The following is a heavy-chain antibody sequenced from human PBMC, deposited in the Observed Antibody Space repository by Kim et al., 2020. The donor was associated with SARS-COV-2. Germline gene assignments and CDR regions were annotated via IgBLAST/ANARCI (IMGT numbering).Heavy chain of an antibody. D-gene: IGHD3-22*01. Sequence: SETLSLTCVVSGASISSSSCWSWVRQPPGKGLEWIGEVDHSGTTSYNVSLKNRVSILVDKSKNQFSLRLTSVSAADTAGYYCARGDSRAWTVRAWVDPWG. J-gene: IGHJ5*02. CDR2: VDHSGTT. CDR1: GASISSSSC. V-gene: IGHV4-4*02. CDR3: ARGDSRAWTVRAWVDP.